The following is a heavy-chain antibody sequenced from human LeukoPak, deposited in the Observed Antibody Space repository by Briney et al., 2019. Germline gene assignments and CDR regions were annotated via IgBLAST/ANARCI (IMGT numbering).Heavy chain of an antibody. CDR2: ISGSGGST. D-gene: IGHD2-2*01. V-gene: IGHV3-23*01. CDR1: GFTFSSYA. Sequence: GGSLRLSCAASGFTFSSYAMSWVRQAPGKGLEWVSAISGSGGSTYYADSVKGRFTISRDNSKNTLYLQMNSLRAEDTAVYYCAERRGLVVPAAIVDYWGQGTLVTVSS. CDR3: AERRGLVVPAAIVDY. J-gene: IGHJ4*02.